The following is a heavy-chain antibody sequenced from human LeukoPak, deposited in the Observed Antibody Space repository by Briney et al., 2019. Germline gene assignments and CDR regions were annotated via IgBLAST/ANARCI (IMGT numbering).Heavy chain of an antibody. CDR3: ASAPGNLGEEGGYMYV. Sequence: PSETLSLTCTVSGGSISSSSYYWGWIRQPPGKGLEWIGSIYYSGSTYYNPSLKSRVTISVDTSKNQFSLKLSSVTALDTAVYYCASAPGNLGEEGGYMYVWGKGTTVTVSS. J-gene: IGHJ6*03. D-gene: IGHD1-14*01. V-gene: IGHV4-39*07. CDR2: IYYSGST. CDR1: GGSISSSSYY.